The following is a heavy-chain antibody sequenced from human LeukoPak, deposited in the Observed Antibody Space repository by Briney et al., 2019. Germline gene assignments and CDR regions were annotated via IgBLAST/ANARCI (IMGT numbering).Heavy chain of an antibody. Sequence: GGSLRLSCAASGFTFSSYWMSWVRQAPGKGLEWVANIKQDGTEKYYVDSVKGRFTISRDNAKNSLYLQMNSPRAEDTAVYYCARVGVVTVDDAFDIWGQGTMVTVSS. CDR1: GFTFSSYW. V-gene: IGHV3-7*03. D-gene: IGHD2-21*02. CDR2: IKQDGTEK. J-gene: IGHJ3*02. CDR3: ARVGVVTVDDAFDI.